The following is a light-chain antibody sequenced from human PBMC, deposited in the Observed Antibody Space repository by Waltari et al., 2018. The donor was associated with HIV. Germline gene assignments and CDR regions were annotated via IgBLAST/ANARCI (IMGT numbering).Light chain of an antibody. Sequence: QSVLPQPPSVSAAPGQKVTISCSASISNIGKNYVSWYQQLPGTAPKLLIYDNNKRPSGIPDRFSGSKSGTSATLGITGLQAGDEADYFCGTWDSSLSAVVFGGGTLLTVL. CDR2: DNN. J-gene: IGLJ2*01. CDR1: ISNIGKNY. V-gene: IGLV1-51*01. CDR3: GTWDSSLSAVV.